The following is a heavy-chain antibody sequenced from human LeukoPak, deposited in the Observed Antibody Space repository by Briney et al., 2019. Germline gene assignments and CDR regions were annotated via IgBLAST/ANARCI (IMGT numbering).Heavy chain of an antibody. CDR3: ARVGQWPALDY. J-gene: IGHJ4*02. V-gene: IGHV4-39*07. D-gene: IGHD6-19*01. Sequence: SETLSLTCTVSGGSISSSSYYWGWIRQPPGKGLEWIGSIYYSGSTYYNPSLKSRVTISVDTSKNQFSLKLSSVTAADTAVYYCARVGQWPALDYWGQGTLVTVSS. CDR1: GGSISSSSYY. CDR2: IYYSGST.